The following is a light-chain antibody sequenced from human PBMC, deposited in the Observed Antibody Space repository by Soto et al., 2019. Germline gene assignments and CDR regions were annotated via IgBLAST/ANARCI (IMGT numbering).Light chain of an antibody. J-gene: IGLJ1*01. CDR2: DVS. Sequence: QSALKQPASGSGAPGRSISISCTGTTSDIGGYYFVSWYQQHPGKAPKLMIYDVSNRPSGVSNRFSGFKSGNTASLTISGLQAEDEADYYCSSYRSSNTPFVFGPGTKVTVL. CDR1: TSDIGGYYF. CDR3: SSYRSSNTPFV. V-gene: IGLV2-14*01.